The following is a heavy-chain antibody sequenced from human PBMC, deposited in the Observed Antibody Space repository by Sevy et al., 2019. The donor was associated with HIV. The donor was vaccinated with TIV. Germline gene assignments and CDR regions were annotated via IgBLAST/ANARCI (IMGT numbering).Heavy chain of an antibody. J-gene: IGHJ5*02. Sequence: ASVKVSCKASGYTFTSYGISWVRQAPGQGLEWMGWISAYNGNTNYAQKLQGRVTMTTDTSTSTAYMELRSLRSDDTAVYYCARDPYYYDSSGYYSVRVWGFDPWGQGTLVTVSS. D-gene: IGHD3-22*01. V-gene: IGHV1-18*01. CDR3: ARDPYYYDSSGYYSVRVWGFDP. CDR1: GYTFTSYG. CDR2: ISAYNGNT.